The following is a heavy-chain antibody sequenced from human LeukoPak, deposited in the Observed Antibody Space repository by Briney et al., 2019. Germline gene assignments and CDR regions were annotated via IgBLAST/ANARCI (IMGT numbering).Heavy chain of an antibody. D-gene: IGHD4-17*01. CDR1: GFTFSSYG. CDR2: ISYDGSNK. J-gene: IGHJ4*02. CDR3: AKDAPSYGDYPGNYFDY. V-gene: IGHV3-30*18. Sequence: GGSLRLSCAASGFTFSSYGMHWVRQAPGKGLEWVAVISYDGSNKYYADSVKGRFTISRDNSKNTLYLQMNSLRAEDTAVYYCAKDAPSYGDYPGNYFDYWGQGTLVTVSS.